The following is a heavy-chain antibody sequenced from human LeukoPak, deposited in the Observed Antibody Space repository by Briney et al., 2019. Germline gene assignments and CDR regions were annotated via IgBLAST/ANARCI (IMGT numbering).Heavy chain of an antibody. Sequence: GASVKVSCKASGYTFRSYGISWVREAPGQGLEWMGWISVYNGNTDYAQKFEGRVTMTTDTSTSTAYMELRSLRSDNTAVYYCARVDFSARLVVPVYYGMDVWGHGTSVTVSS. CDR2: ISVYNGNT. J-gene: IGHJ6*02. CDR1: GYTFRSYG. CDR3: ARVDFSARLVVPVYYGMDV. D-gene: IGHD3-22*01. V-gene: IGHV1-18*01.